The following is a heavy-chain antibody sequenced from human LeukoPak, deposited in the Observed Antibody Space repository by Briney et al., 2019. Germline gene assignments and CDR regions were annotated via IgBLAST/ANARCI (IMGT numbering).Heavy chain of an antibody. CDR2: ISYDGSNK. Sequence: GRSLRLSCAASGFTFSSYGMHWVRQAPGKGLEWVAVISYDGSNKYYADSVKGRFTISRDNSKNTLYLQMNGLRAEDTAVYYCAKDLWREQLYYYYGMDVWGQGTTVTVSS. V-gene: IGHV3-30*18. D-gene: IGHD1-26*01. CDR1: GFTFSSYG. J-gene: IGHJ6*02. CDR3: AKDLWREQLYYYYGMDV.